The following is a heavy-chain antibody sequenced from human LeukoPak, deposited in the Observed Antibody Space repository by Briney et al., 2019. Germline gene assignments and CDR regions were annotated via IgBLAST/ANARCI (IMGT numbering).Heavy chain of an antibody. CDR1: GGSISSYY. V-gene: IGHV4-59*01. CDR3: VRSEYTPFLDY. Sequence: SETLSLTCTVSGGSISSYYWSWIRQPPGKGLEWIGYIYYSGSTNYNPSLKSRVTISVDTSKNQFSLKLSSVTAADTAVYYCVRSEYTPFLDYWGQGTLVTVSS. CDR2: IYYSGST. D-gene: IGHD6-6*01. J-gene: IGHJ4*02.